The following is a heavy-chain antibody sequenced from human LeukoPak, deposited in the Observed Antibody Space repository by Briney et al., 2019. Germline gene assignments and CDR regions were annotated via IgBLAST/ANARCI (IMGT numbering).Heavy chain of an antibody. CDR1: EITLSNYW. J-gene: IGHJ4*02. Sequence: GGSLRLSCAASEITLSNYWIHWVRQAPGKGLVWVSRISYDGHNTNYADSVKGRFTTSRDTAKNTLYLQMNSLRVDDTAVYYCGILTLSPGWGQGTLVTVSS. CDR2: ISYDGHNT. CDR3: GILTLSPG. V-gene: IGHV3-74*01. D-gene: IGHD1-14*01.